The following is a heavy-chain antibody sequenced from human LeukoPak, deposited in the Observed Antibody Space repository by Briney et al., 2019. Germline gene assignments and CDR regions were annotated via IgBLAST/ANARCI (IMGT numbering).Heavy chain of an antibody. V-gene: IGHV3-30*02. Sequence: GGSLRLSCAASGFTFSSYGMHWVRQAPGKGLEWVAFIRYDGSNKYYADSVKGRFTISRDNSKNTLYLQMNSLRAEDTAVYYCASGESILTGFDYWGQGTLVTVSS. J-gene: IGHJ4*02. CDR3: ASGESILTGFDY. CDR1: GFTFSSYG. CDR2: IRYDGSNK. D-gene: IGHD3-9*01.